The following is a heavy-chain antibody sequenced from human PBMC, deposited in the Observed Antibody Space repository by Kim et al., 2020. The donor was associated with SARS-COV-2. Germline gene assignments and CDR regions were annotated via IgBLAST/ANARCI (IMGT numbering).Heavy chain of an antibody. CDR3: SGRGTMGPVGLPR. Sequence: GGSLRLSCAASGFSFSDYYMSWIRQAPGKGPEWISYISTTSHYITYADSVRGRFTISSDNAKTSLSLQMNSLRAEDTAVYYCSGRGTMGPVGLPRWGQGT. V-gene: IGHV3-11*03. CDR1: GFSFSDYY. CDR2: ISTTSHYI. D-gene: IGHD1-1*01. J-gene: IGHJ1*01.